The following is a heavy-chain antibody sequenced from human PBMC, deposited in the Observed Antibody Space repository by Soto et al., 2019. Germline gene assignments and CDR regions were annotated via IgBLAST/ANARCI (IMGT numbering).Heavy chain of an antibody. CDR2: ISGSGGST. CDR1: GFTFSSYA. D-gene: IGHD3-9*01. Sequence: EVQLLESGGGLVQPGGSLRLSCAASGFTFSSYAMSWVRQAPGKGLERVSAISGSGGSTYYADSVKGRFTISRDNSKNTLYLQMNSLRAEDTAVYYCAKGTYYDILTGYTGAFDIWGQGTMVTVSS. J-gene: IGHJ3*02. CDR3: AKGTYYDILTGYTGAFDI. V-gene: IGHV3-23*01.